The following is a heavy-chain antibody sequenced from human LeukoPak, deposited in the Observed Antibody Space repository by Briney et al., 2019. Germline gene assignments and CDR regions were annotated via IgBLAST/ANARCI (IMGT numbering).Heavy chain of an antibody. CDR3: ATPYSSSPLGDYYMDV. Sequence: ASVKVSCKVSGYTLTELSMHWVRQAPGKGLEWMGGFDPEDGETIYAQKFQGRVTMTEDTSTDTAYMELSSLRSEDTAVYYCATPYSSSPLGDYYMDVWGKGTTVTISS. CDR1: GYTLTELS. J-gene: IGHJ6*03. V-gene: IGHV1-24*01. D-gene: IGHD6-13*01. CDR2: FDPEDGET.